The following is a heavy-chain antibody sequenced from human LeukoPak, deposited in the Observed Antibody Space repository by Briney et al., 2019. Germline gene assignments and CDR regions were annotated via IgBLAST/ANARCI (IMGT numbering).Heavy chain of an antibody. CDR2: IYYSGST. CDR3: ATGRSIRYFDY. CDR1: GGSISSYY. V-gene: IGHV4-59*08. Sequence: KPSETLSLTCTVPGGSISSYYWSWIRQPPGKGLEWIGYIYYSGSTNYNPSLKSRVTISVDTSKSQFSLKLTSATAADTAVYYCATGRSIRYFDYWGQGTLLTVSS. D-gene: IGHD3-9*01. J-gene: IGHJ4*02.